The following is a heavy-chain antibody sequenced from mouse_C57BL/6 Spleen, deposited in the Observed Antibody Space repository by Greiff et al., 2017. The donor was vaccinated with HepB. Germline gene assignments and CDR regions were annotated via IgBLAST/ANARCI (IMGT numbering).Heavy chain of an antibody. CDR2: IDPSDSYT. D-gene: IGHD1-1*01. J-gene: IGHJ2*01. V-gene: IGHV1-69*01. CDR3: ARVYGSSYENYFDY. CDR1: GYTFTSYW. Sequence: VQLQQPGAELVMPGASVKLSCKASGYTFTSYWMHWVKQRPGQGLEWIGEIDPSDSYTNYNQKFKGKSTLTVDKSSSTAYMQLSSLTSEDSAVYYCARVYGSSYENYFDYWGQGTTLTVSS.